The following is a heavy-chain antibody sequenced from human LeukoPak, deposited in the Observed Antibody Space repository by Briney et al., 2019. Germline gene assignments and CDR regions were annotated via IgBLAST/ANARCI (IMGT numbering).Heavy chain of an antibody. V-gene: IGHV4-39*01. J-gene: IGHJ4*02. CDR3: ARARGYGSGSYYNLHRHFDY. CDR1: GGSITSSSYY. Sequence: SETLSLTCTVSGGSITSSSYYWGWIRQPPGKGLEWIGSIYYSGSTYYNPSVKSRVTISVDTSKNQFSLKLSSVTSADTAVYYCARARGYGSGSYYNLHRHFDYWGQGTLVTVSS. CDR2: IYYSGST. D-gene: IGHD3-10*01.